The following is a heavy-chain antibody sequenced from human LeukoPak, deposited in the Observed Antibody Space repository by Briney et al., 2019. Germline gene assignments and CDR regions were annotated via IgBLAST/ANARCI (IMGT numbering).Heavy chain of an antibody. D-gene: IGHD2-21*01. CDR2: IYYSGST. CDR1: GGSISSYY. J-gene: IGHJ4*02. V-gene: IGHV4-59*01. Sequence: PSETLPLTCTVSGGSISSYYWSWIRQPPGKGLEWIGYIYYSGSTNYNPSLKSRVTISVDTSKNQFSLKLSSVTAADTAVYYCARSLGAYCGGDCYFPEYYFDYWGQGTLVTVSS. CDR3: ARSLGAYCGGDCYFPEYYFDY.